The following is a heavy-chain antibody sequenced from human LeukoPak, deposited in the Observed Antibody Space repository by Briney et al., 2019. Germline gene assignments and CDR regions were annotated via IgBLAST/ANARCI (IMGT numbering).Heavy chain of an antibody. CDR2: IWYDASKQ. CDR3: ARARGSFSYFFDD. D-gene: IGHD1-26*01. V-gene: IGHV3-33*01. J-gene: IGHJ4*02. CDR1: GFTFSTYA. Sequence: GGSLRLSCAASGFTFSTYAMHWVRQAPGKGLEWVAIIWYDASKQYYADSVNGRFTISRDNSKNTLYLQMNSLSAEDTAVYYCARARGSFSYFFDDWGQGTLVTVSS.